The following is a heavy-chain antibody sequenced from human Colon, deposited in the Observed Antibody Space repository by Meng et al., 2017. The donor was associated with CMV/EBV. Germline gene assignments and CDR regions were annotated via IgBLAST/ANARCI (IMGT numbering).Heavy chain of an antibody. V-gene: IGHV4/OR15-8*01. D-gene: IGHD2-21*01. CDR2: IFHSGSA. CDR3: AGGGALGN. J-gene: IGHJ4*02. Sequence: LSLTCIVSGISISSDHWWQWARRPPGKGLEWIGEIFHSGSANYNPSLKSRVTFSLDKSKNQFSLELKSVTAADTGVYYCAGGGALGNWGQGSLVTVSS. CDR1: GISISSDHW.